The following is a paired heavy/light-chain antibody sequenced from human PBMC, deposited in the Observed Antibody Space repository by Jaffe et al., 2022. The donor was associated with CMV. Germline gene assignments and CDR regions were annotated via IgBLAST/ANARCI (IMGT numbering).Heavy chain of an antibody. J-gene: IGHJ3*02. Sequence: EVQLLESGGGLVQPGGSLRLSCAASGFTFSSYAMSWVRQAPGKGLEWVSAISGSGGSTYYADSVKGRFTISRDNSKNTLYLQMNSLRAEDTAVYYCAKDDAPTYYDFWSGSYDAFDIWGQGTMVTVSS. V-gene: IGHV3-23*01. CDR3: AKDDAPTYYDFWSGSYDAFDI. CDR2: ISGSGGST. CDR1: GFTFSSYA. D-gene: IGHD3-3*01.
Light chain of an antibody. CDR1: SSDVGGYNY. CDR3: SSYTSSSDVV. CDR2: DVS. V-gene: IGLV2-14*03. J-gene: IGLJ2*01. Sequence: QSALTQPASVSGSPGQSITISCTGTSSDVGGYNYVSWYQQHPGKAPKLMIYDVSNRPSGVSNRFSGSKSGNTASLTISGLQAEDEADYYCSSYTSSSDVVFGGGTKLTVL.